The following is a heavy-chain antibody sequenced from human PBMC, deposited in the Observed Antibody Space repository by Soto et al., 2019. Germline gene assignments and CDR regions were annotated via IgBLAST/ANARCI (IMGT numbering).Heavy chain of an antibody. D-gene: IGHD3-3*01. V-gene: IGHV5-10-1*01. CDR1: GYSFTSYW. J-gene: IGHJ6*02. CDR3: ARHPVEGGIFGVVIRAYGMDV. CDR2: IDPSDSYT. Sequence: GESLKISCKGSGYSFTSYWISWVRQMPGKGLEWMGRIDPSDSYTNYSPSFQGHVTISADKSISTAYLQWSSLKASDTAMYCCARHPVEGGIFGVVIRAYGMDVWGQGTTVTVSS.